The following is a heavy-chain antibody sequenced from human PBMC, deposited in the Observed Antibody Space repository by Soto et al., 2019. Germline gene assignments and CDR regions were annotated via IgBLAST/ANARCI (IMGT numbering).Heavy chain of an antibody. CDR2: IWYDGSNK. CDR1: GFTFSSYG. V-gene: IGHV3-33*01. Sequence: PGGSLRLSCAASGFTFSSYGMHWVRQAPGKGLEWVAVIWYDGSNKYYADSVKGRFTISRDNSKNTLYLQMNSLRAEDTAVYYCARDKLDWVADEATSLDYWGQGTLVTVSS. CDR3: ARDKLDWVADEATSLDY. D-gene: IGHD1-26*01. J-gene: IGHJ4*02.